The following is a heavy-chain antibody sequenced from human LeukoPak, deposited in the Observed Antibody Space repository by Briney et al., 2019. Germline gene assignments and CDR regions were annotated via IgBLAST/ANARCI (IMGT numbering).Heavy chain of an antibody. J-gene: IGHJ4*02. CDR3: ARETDSSGYYIDH. Sequence: PGGSLRLSCAASGFTFSSYWMHWVRQAPGKGLVWVSRINSDGSSITYGDSVKGRFTISRDNAKNTLYLQMDTLRAEDTAVYYCARETDSSGYYIDHWGQGTLVTVSS. V-gene: IGHV3-74*01. D-gene: IGHD3-22*01. CDR1: GFTFSSYW. CDR2: INSDGSSI.